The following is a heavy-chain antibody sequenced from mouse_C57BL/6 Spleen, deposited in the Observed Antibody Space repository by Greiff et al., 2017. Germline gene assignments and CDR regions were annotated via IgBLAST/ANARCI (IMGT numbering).Heavy chain of an antibody. J-gene: IGHJ4*01. CDR2: IDPANGNT. CDR3: ALITTVEDYYAMDY. Sequence: VQLQQSVAELVRPGASVKLSCTASGFNFKNTYMHWVKQRPEQGLEWIGRIDPANGNTNYGPKFQGKATITADTSSNTAYLQLSSLTSEDTAIYYCALITTVEDYYAMDYWGQGTSVTVSS. D-gene: IGHD1-1*01. V-gene: IGHV14-3*01. CDR1: GFNFKNTY.